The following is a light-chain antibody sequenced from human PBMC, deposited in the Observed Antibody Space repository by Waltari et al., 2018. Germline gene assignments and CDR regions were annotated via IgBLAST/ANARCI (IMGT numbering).Light chain of an antibody. J-gene: IGLJ2*01. CDR2: QDR. V-gene: IGLV3-1*01. CDR1: KLGDKY. Sequence: SYELTQPPSVSVSPGQTASITCSGDKLGDKYACWYQQKPGQSPVVVIYQDRKRPSGIPERFSCSRSGKTATLTISGTQAMDEADYYCQAWDSSTYVVFGGGTKLTVL. CDR3: QAWDSSTYVV.